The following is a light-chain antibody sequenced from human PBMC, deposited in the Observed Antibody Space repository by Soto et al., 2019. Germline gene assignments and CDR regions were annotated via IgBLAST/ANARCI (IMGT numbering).Light chain of an antibody. CDR2: ASS. CDR3: QKYNSAPLT. V-gene: IGKV1-27*01. J-gene: IGKJ4*02. Sequence: DIQVTQSPSSLSASLGDRVTITCRANQAIGVYLAWFQQQPGKVPKLLIYASSALQSGVPPRLSGSGSGTDITLTISSRQPEDIATYYCQKYNSAPLTCGGGTKEEI. CDR1: QAIGVY.